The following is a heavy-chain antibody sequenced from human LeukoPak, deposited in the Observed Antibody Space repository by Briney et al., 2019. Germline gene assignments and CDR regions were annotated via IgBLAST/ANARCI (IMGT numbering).Heavy chain of an antibody. Sequence: PGGSLRLSCAASGFTFSSYGMHWVRQAPGKGLEWVAVIWYDGSNKYYADSVKGRFTISRDNSKNTLYLQMNSQRAEDTAVYYCAKDFGDLASLDYWGQGTLVTVSS. CDR1: GFTFSSYG. V-gene: IGHV3-33*06. J-gene: IGHJ4*02. D-gene: IGHD3-3*01. CDR3: AKDFGDLASLDY. CDR2: IWYDGSNK.